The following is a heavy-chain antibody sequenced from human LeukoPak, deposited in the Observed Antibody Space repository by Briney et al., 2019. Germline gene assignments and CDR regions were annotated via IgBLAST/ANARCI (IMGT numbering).Heavy chain of an antibody. CDR1: GFTFSSYW. V-gene: IGHV3-7*01. Sequence: GGSLRLSCAASGFTFSSYWMSWVRQAPGKGLEWVANIKQDGSEKYYVDSVKGRLTISRDNAKNSLYLQMNSLRAEDTAVYYCARESYGSGSYYISSLFYYYYGMDVWGQGTTVTVSS. J-gene: IGHJ6*02. CDR2: IKQDGSEK. D-gene: IGHD3-10*01. CDR3: ARESYGSGSYYISSLFYYYYGMDV.